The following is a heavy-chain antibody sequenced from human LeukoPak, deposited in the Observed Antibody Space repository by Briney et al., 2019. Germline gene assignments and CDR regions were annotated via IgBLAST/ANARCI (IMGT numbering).Heavy chain of an antibody. CDR1: GYTFTGYY. CDR3: ARVLGRAMATFACNY. J-gene: IGHJ4*02. CDR2: INPNSGGT. V-gene: IGHV1-2*02. Sequence: ASVKVSCKASGYTFTGYYMHWVRQAPGQGLEWMGWINPNSGGTNYAQKFQGRVTMTRDTSISTAYMELSRLRSDDTAVYYCARVLGRAMATFACNYWGQGTLVTVSS. D-gene: IGHD5-18*01.